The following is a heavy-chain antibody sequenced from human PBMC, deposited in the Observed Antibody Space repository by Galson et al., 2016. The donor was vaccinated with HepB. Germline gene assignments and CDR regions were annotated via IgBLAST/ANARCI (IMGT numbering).Heavy chain of an antibody. Sequence: SLRLSCAASGFIFSRYSMNWVRQAPGKGLEWVSYIVSGSDTIYYADSVKGRFTISRDNAKNSLYLQMIGLRDEDTAVYYCARGQDTSVEIYYYSMDVRGQGTTVTVSS. J-gene: IGHJ6*02. CDR3: ARGQDTSVEIYYYSMDV. D-gene: IGHD5-18*01. V-gene: IGHV3-48*02. CDR2: IVSGSDTI. CDR1: GFIFSRYS.